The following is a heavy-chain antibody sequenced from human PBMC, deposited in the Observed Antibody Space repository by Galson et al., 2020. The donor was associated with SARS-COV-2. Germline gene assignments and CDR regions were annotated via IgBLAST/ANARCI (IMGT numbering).Heavy chain of an antibody. CDR1: DGSFSRSY. CDR2: INHNGST. J-gene: IGHJ5*01. V-gene: IGHV4-34*01. CDR3: AKGKGMDTFGGVLGLFSTGPKTGKEGNWFDS. Sequence: SETLSLTSAVYDGSFSRSYSSWTRPSPGRALSWIGAINHNGSTNFKPSPKSRPTTSVDPWKKQLPPKLNSVTAADTAVFYCAKGKGMDTFGGVLGLFSTGPKTGKEGNWFDSWGQGTPVIVSS. D-gene: IGHD3-16*02.